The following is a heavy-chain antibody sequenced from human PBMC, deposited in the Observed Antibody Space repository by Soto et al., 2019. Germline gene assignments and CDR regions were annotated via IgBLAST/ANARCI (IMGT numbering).Heavy chain of an antibody. CDR2: IYYSGST. CDR3: ARVSPGYYYYGMDV. Sequence: QVQLQESGPGLVKPSQTLSLTCTVSGGSISSGGYYWSWIRQHPGKGLEWIGYIYYSGSTYYNPSLKSGVTISVDTSKNQFSLKLSSVTAADTAVYYCARVSPGYYYYGMDVWGQGTTVTVSS. V-gene: IGHV4-31*03. J-gene: IGHJ6*02. CDR1: GGSISSGGYY. D-gene: IGHD2-8*02.